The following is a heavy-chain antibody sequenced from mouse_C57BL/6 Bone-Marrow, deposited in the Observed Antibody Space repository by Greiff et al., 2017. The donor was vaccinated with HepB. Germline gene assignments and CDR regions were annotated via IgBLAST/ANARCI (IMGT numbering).Heavy chain of an antibody. J-gene: IGHJ3*01. V-gene: IGHV2-6*01. Sequence: QVQLQQSGPGLVAPSQSLSITCTVSGFSLTSYGVDWVRQSPGKGLEWLGVIWGVGSTNYNSALKSRLSISKDNSKSQVFLKMNSLQTDDTAMYYCASIYYDYEDWFAYWGQGTLVTVSA. CDR3: ASIYYDYEDWFAY. D-gene: IGHD2-4*01. CDR1: GFSLTSYG. CDR2: IWGVGST.